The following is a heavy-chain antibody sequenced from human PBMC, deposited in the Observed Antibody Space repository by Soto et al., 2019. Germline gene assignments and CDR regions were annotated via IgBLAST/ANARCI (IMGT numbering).Heavy chain of an antibody. CDR3: ARERTGTTSMDV. D-gene: IGHD1-1*01. CDR1: GYTFTTYA. V-gene: IGHV1-3*01. J-gene: IGHJ6*02. Sequence: GASVKVSCKTSGYTFTTYAVHWVRQAPGQRLEWMGWIVAGNGDTRYSEKFQGRVTMTRNTSISTAYMELSSLRSEDTAVYYCARERTGTTSMDVWGQGTTVTVSS. CDR2: IVAGNGDT.